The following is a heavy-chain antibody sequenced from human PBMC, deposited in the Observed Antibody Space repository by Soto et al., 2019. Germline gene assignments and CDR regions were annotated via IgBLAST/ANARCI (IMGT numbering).Heavy chain of an antibody. J-gene: IGHJ5*02. CDR2: IYHSGST. Sequence: QLQLQESGSGLVKPSQTLSLTCAVSGGSISSGGYSWSWIRQPPGKGLEWIGYIYHSGSTYYNPSLKSRVTISVDRSKNQLSLKLSSVTAADTAVYYCARSYCSGVGCNWFDPWGQGTLVTVSS. V-gene: IGHV4-30-2*01. CDR1: GGSISSGGYS. CDR3: ARSYCSGVGCNWFDP. D-gene: IGHD2-15*01.